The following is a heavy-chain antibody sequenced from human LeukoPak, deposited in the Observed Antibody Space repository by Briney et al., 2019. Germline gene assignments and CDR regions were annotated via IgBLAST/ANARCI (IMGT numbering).Heavy chain of an antibody. J-gene: IGHJ6*04. V-gene: IGHV3-30*18. CDR3: AKERLDIVTTGYYYYGMDV. D-gene: IGHD5-12*01. CDR2: ISYDGSNK. CDR1: GFSFSSNG. Sequence: GGSLRLSCAASGFSFSSNGMHWVRQAPGKGLEWVAVISYDGSNKYYVDSVKGRFTISRDNSKNTLYLQMSSLRAEDTAVYYCAKERLDIVTTGYYYYGMDVWGKGTTVTVSS.